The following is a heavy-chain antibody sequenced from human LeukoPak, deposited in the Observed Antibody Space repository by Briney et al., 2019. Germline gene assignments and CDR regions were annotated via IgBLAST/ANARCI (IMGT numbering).Heavy chain of an antibody. J-gene: IGHJ4*02. CDR3: STIFPYDSNVD. CDR1: GRTFSRAW. D-gene: IGHD3-22*01. CDR2: IRSKSDGGTT. Sequence: GGSLRLSCAASGRTFSRAWMNWVRQAPGKGLEWVGRIRSKSDGGTTDYAAPVKGRFTISRDDSKNTLYMQMNSLQTEDTAVYYCSTIFPYDSNVDWGQGTLVTVSS. V-gene: IGHV3-15*07.